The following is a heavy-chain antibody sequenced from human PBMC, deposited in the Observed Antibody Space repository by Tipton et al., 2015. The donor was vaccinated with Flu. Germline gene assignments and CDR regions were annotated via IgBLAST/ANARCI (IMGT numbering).Heavy chain of an antibody. CDR1: GFSFTAYW. Sequence: SLRLSCAGSGFSFTAYWMTWIRQAPGKGLEWVAVINPDGSEIHYRDSVKGRFTLSRDNAKNSVSLQMSNLRVEDTAVYYCVRAIAASGSFWGQGTLVTVSS. CDR3: VRAIAASGSF. CDR2: INPDGSEI. D-gene: IGHD3-10*01. J-gene: IGHJ4*02. V-gene: IGHV3-7*04.